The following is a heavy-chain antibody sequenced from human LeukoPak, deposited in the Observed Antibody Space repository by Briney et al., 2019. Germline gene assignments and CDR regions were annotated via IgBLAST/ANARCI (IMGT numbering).Heavy chain of an antibody. CDR2: INHSGSA. J-gene: IGHJ4*02. V-gene: IGHV4-34*01. Sequence: SETLSLTCVVYGGSFSGYYWSWIRQPPGKGLEWIGEINHSGSANYNPSLKSRATILLDTSKNQFSLKLSSVTAADTAVYYCARGRLGELSYVDYWGQGTLVTVSS. CDR1: GGSFSGYY. D-gene: IGHD3-16*02. CDR3: ARGRLGELSYVDY.